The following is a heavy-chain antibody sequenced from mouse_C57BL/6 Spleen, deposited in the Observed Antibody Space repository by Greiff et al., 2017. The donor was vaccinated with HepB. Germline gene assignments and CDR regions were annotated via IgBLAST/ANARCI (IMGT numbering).Heavy chain of an antibody. Sequence: QVQLQQSGPELVKPGASVKISCKASGYAFSSSWMNWVKQRPGKGLEWIGRIYTGDGDTNYNGKFKGKATLNADKSSSTAYMQLSSLTSEDSAVYFCAEIYDPSWYCDVWGTGTTVTVSS. CDR1: GYAFSSSW. CDR2: IYTGDGDT. J-gene: IGHJ1*03. CDR3: AEIYDPSWYCDV. D-gene: IGHD2-3*01. V-gene: IGHV1-82*01.